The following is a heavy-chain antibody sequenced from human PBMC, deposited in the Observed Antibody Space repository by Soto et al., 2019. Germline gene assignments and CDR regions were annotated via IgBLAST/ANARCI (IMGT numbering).Heavy chain of an antibody. CDR1: GGTFSSYT. CDR3: ARDLGNNWKYPYDAFDI. D-gene: IGHD1-7*01. J-gene: IGHJ3*02. CDR2: IIPILGIA. V-gene: IGHV1-69*08. Sequence: QVQLVQSGAEVKKPGSSVKVSCKASGGTFSSYTISWVRQAPGQGLEWMGRIIPILGIANYAQKFQGRVTITADKSTSTAYMELSSLRSEDTAVYYCARDLGNNWKYPYDAFDIWGQGTMVTVSS.